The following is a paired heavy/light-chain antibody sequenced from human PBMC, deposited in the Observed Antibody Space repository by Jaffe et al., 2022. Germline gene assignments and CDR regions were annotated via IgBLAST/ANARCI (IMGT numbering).Light chain of an antibody. CDR2: ITS. J-gene: IGLJ3*02. Sequence: QTVVTQEPSLTVSPGGTVTLTCASSTGVVTSGYYPNWFQQKPGQAPRALIYITSNKHSWTPARFSGSLLGGKAALTLSGVQPEDEAEYYCLLYYGGSWVFGGGTKLTVL. CDR1: TGVVTSGYY. CDR3: LLYYGGSWV. V-gene: IGLV7-43*01.
Heavy chain of an antibody. CDR2: FDGTNK. Sequence: QVQLVESGGGVVQPGGSLRLSCAASGFTFSSYGMHWVRQAPGKGLEWVAFDGTNKYYPDSVKGRFTISRDNSKNTLYLQMNSLRAEDTAVYYCAKTNGASGTFTDYWGQGTLVTVSS. D-gene: IGHD3-10*01. CDR3: AKTNGASGTFTDY. CDR1: GFTFSSYG. V-gene: IGHV3-30*02. J-gene: IGHJ4*02.